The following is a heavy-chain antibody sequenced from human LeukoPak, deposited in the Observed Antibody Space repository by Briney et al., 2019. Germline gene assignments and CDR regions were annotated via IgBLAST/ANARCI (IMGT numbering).Heavy chain of an antibody. CDR1: GFTFSSYG. J-gene: IGHJ4*02. D-gene: IGHD3-22*01. CDR2: ISGSGGST. Sequence: PGGSLRLSCAASGFTFSSYGMSWVRQAPGKGLEWVSAISGSGGSTYYADSVKGRFTISRDNSKNTLYLQMNSLRAEDTAVYYCARGFTMIVVVPDYWGQGTLVTVSS. CDR3: ARGFTMIVVVPDY. V-gene: IGHV3-23*01.